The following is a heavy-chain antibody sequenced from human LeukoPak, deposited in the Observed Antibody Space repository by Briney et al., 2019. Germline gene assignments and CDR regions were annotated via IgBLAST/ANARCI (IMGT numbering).Heavy chain of an antibody. D-gene: IGHD3-10*01. CDR2: ITWNGGTI. Sequence: GRSLRLSCAASGFSFDDFAMHWVRQAPGKGLEWVSGITWNGGTIDHADSVKGRFTISRDNAKNSLYLQMNSLRAEDTALYYCATRYASGPIADYWGQGTLVTVSS. CDR3: ATRYASGPIADY. CDR1: GFSFDDFA. V-gene: IGHV3-9*01. J-gene: IGHJ4*02.